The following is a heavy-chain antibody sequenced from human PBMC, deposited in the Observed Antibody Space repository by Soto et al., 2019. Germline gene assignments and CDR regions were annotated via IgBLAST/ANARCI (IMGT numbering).Heavy chain of an antibody. D-gene: IGHD1-7*01. CDR2: INHSGST. V-gene: IGHV4-34*01. CDR1: GGSFSGYY. J-gene: IGHJ4*02. CDR3: ARELHKLELGLVYFDY. Sequence: SETLSLTCAVYGGSFSGYYWSWIRQPPGKGLEWIGEINHSGSTNYNPSLKSRVTISVDTSKNQFSLKLSSVTGADTAVYYCARELHKLELGLVYFDYWGQGTLVTVSS.